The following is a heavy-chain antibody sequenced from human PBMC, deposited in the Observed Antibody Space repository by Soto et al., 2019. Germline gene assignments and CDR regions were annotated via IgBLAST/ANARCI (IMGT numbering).Heavy chain of an antibody. CDR2: IYYTGSA. J-gene: IGHJ4*02. V-gene: IGHV4-59*01. CDR3: ARGRGTRFDS. CDR1: GASISPDY. D-gene: IGHD1-1*01. Sequence: QVQLQESGPGVVKASETLSLTCTVTGASISPDYWGWIRQPPGKGLEWIGYIYYTGSATYNPSLESRVTMSLDTSTRQISLKVRSVSAADTAVYHCARGRGTRFDSWGQGTLVTVSS.